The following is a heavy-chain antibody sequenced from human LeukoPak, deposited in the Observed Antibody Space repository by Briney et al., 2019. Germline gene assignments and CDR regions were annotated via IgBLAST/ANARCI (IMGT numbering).Heavy chain of an antibody. D-gene: IGHD5-24*01. CDR1: GFTFSSYW. J-gene: IGHJ3*02. Sequence: PGGSLRLSCAASGFTFSSYWMSWVRQAPGKGLEWVANIKQDGSEKYYVDSVKGRFTISRDNAKNSLYLQMNSLRAEDTALYYCARDGDGYKRDAFDIWGQGTMVTVSS. CDR3: ARDGDGYKRDAFDI. V-gene: IGHV3-7*03. CDR2: IKQDGSEK.